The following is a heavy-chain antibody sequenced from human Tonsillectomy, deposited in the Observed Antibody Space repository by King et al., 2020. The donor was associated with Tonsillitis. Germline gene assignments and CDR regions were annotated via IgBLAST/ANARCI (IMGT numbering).Heavy chain of an antibody. Sequence: VQLVQSGGGVVQPGGSLRLSCAAFGFNFGTYGMHWVRQAPGKGLEWVAFISYDGKKEEYADSVKGRLTISRDNSKNTLYLQMNSLSLADTAVYYCAKEGNWWSATGTLWSEGHDYWGQGTLVTVSS. CDR1: GFNFGTYG. V-gene: IGHV3-30*02. D-gene: IGHD2-15*01. J-gene: IGHJ4*02. CDR3: AKEGNWWSATGTLWSEGHDY. CDR2: ISYDGKKE.